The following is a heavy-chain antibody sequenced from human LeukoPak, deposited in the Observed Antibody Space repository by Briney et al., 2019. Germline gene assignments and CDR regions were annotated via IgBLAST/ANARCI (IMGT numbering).Heavy chain of an antibody. J-gene: IGHJ3*01. CDR1: GFSFTDYP. Sequence: AGGSLRLSCATSGFSFTDYPMNWVRPAPGKGPEWVSVISGSGGSTHYTDSVKGRFTISRDNSKNTLFLQMDSLRAEDTAVYYCAKERLKSEITIDAFDVWGHGTVVTVSS. V-gene: IGHV3-23*01. CDR3: AKERLKSEITIDAFDV. CDR2: ISGSGGST. D-gene: IGHD2-21*02.